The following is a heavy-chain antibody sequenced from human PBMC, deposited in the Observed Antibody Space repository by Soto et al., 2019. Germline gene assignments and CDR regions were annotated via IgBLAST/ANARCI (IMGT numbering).Heavy chain of an antibody. D-gene: IGHD6-19*01. CDR1: GGSFSGYY. CDR2: INHSGST. V-gene: IGHV4-34*01. Sequence: PSETLSLTCAVYGGSFSGYYWSWIRQPPGKGLEWIGEINHSGSTNCNPSLKSRVTISVDTSKTQFFLNLSSVTAADTAMYYCARGPNLLLYSSGWYSLDSWGQGTLVTVSS. CDR3: ARGPNLLLYSSGWYSLDS. J-gene: IGHJ4*02.